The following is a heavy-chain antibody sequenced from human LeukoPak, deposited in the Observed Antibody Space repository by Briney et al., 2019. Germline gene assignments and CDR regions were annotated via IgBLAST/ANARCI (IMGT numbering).Heavy chain of an antibody. D-gene: IGHD5-12*01. CDR1: GGSISSYY. CDR2: IYYSGST. CDR3: AGSGVATKQFDY. V-gene: IGHV4-59*12. J-gene: IGHJ4*02. Sequence: SETLSLTCTVSGGSISSYYWSWIRQPPGKGLEWIGYIYYSGSTSYNPSLKSRVTISVDTSKNQFSLKLSSVTAADTAVYYCAGSGVATKQFDYWGQGTLVTVSS.